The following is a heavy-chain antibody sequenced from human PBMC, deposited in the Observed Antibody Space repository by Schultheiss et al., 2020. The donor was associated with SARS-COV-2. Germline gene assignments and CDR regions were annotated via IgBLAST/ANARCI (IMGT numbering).Heavy chain of an antibody. CDR3: AKDRNYYDSSGYWGGAFDI. D-gene: IGHD3-22*01. V-gene: IGHV3-23*01. CDR1: GFTFSSYA. J-gene: IGHJ3*02. CDR2: ISTGGFST. Sequence: GGSLRLSCAASGFTFSSYAMTWVRQAPGKGLEWVSAISTGGFSTYYADSVKGRFTISRDNSKNTLYLQMNSLRAEDTAVYYCAKDRNYYDSSGYWGGAFDIWGQGTMVTVSS.